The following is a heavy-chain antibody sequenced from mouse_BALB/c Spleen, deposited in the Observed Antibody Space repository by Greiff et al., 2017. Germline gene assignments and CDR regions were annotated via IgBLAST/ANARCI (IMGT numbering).Heavy chain of an antibody. CDR1: GFTFSDYY. CDR3: ARGYGSSYYFDY. Sequence: EVKVEESGGGLVKPGGSLKLSCAASGFTFSDYYMYWVRQTPEKRLEWVATISDGGSYTYYPDSVKGRFTISRDNAKNNLYLQMSSLKSEDTAMYYCARGYGSSYYFDYWGQGTTLTVSS. D-gene: IGHD1-1*01. CDR2: ISDGGSYT. V-gene: IGHV5-4*02. J-gene: IGHJ2*01.